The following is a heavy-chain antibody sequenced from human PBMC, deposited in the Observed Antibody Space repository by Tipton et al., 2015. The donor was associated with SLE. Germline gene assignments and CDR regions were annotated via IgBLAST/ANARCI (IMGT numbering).Heavy chain of an antibody. Sequence: TLSLTCTASGGSLSSYYWSWIRQPPGKGLEWIGYIYYSGSTNYNPSLKSRVTISVDTSKNQFSLKLSSVTAADTAVYYCARGTGDPFDYWGQGTLVTVSS. CDR2: IYYSGST. CDR1: GGSLSSYY. J-gene: IGHJ4*02. CDR3: ARGTGDPFDY. V-gene: IGHV4-59*01.